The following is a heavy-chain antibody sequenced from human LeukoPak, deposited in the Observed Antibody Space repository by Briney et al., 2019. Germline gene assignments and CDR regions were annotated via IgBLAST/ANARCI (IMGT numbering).Heavy chain of an antibody. Sequence: ASVKVSCKASGYTFTSYAMNWVRQAPGQGLEWMGWINTNTGNPTYAQGFTGRFVFSLDTSVSTAYLQISSLKAEDTAVYYCARDYYGSGSYAFDIWGQGTMVTVSS. V-gene: IGHV7-4-1*02. CDR3: ARDYYGSGSYAFDI. CDR1: GYTFTSYA. D-gene: IGHD3-10*01. CDR2: INTNTGNP. J-gene: IGHJ3*02.